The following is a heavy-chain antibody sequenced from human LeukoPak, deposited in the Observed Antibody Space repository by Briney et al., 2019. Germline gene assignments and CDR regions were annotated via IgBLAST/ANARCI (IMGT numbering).Heavy chain of an antibody. CDR1: GFTFSSYA. J-gene: IGHJ4*02. D-gene: IGHD1-26*01. V-gene: IGHV3-23*01. CDR3: AKGAYSGSYLGPFDY. Sequence: GGSLRLSCAASGFTFSSYATSWVRQAPGKGLEWVSAISASGGSTYFADSVKGRFTISRDNSKNTLYLQMNSLRAEDTAVYFCAKGAYSGSYLGPFDYWGQGTLVTVSS. CDR2: ISASGGST.